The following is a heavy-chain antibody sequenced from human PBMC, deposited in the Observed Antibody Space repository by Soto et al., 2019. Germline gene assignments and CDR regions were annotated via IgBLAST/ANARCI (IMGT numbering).Heavy chain of an antibody. V-gene: IGHV4-30-2*01. CDR3: ATEYYGSGSYISFWFDP. D-gene: IGHD3-10*01. CDR1: GGSISSGGYS. J-gene: IGHJ5*02. Sequence: SETLSLTCAVSGGSISSGGYSWSWIRQPPGKGLEWIGYIYHSGSTYYNPSLKSRVTISVDRSKNQFSLKLSSVTAADTAVYYCATEYYGSGSYISFWFDPWGQGTLVTGSS. CDR2: IYHSGST.